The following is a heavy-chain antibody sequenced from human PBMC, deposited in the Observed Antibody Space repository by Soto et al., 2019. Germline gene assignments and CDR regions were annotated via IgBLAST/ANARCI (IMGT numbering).Heavy chain of an antibody. CDR1: GYSFSNFW. V-gene: IGHV5-51*01. Sequence: PGESLKISCKGSGYSFSNFWIGCVRQMSGKGLEWMGIIYPGDSETTYSPSFQGQVTISADKSISAAYLQWSSLKASDTAIYYCAVPATVATATTFDIWGQGTMVTVSS. D-gene: IGHD4-17*01. CDR3: AVPATVATATTFDI. CDR2: IYPGDSET. J-gene: IGHJ3*02.